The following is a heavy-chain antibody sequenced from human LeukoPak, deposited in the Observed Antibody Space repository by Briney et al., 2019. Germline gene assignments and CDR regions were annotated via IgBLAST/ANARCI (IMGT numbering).Heavy chain of an antibody. CDR2: INHSGST. J-gene: IGHJ2*01. CDR1: GGSFSGYY. D-gene: IGHD3-10*01. Sequence: SETLSLTCAVYGGSFSGYYWSWIRQPPGKGLEWIGEINHSGSTNYNPSLKSRVTISVDTSKNQFSLKLSSVTAADTAVYYWARGRGSKVRQPKGYWYSDLGGRGPLVTVS. V-gene: IGHV4-34*01. CDR3: ARGRGSKVRQPKGYWYSDL.